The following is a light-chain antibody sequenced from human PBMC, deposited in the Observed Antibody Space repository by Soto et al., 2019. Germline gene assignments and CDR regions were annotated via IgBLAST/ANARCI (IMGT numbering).Light chain of an antibody. CDR1: SSDVGGYNY. V-gene: IGLV2-14*01. CDR2: DVS. CDR3: SSYTITNSWV. J-gene: IGLJ3*02. Sequence: QSALTQSASVSGSPGQSITISCTGTSSDVGGYNYVSWYQQHPGKAPKRIIYDVSNRPSGVSPRFSVSKSGNTASLTISGLQAEDEADYYCSSYTITNSWVFGGVTKLTV.